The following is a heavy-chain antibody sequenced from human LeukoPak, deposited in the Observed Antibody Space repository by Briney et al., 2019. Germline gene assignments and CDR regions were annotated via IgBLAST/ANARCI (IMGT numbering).Heavy chain of an antibody. J-gene: IGHJ4*02. CDR2: ISDSGSGT. CDR3: AKDGRKVATTLDS. D-gene: IGHD5-12*01. Sequence: PGGSLRLSCTASGCTFSNYAMSWVRQAPGKGREWVSVISDSGSGTYHADSVKGRFTISRDNSKNALYLQPNSLRAEDTAVYYCAKDGRKVATTLDSWGQGTLVTVSS. V-gene: IGHV3-23*01. CDR1: GCTFSNYA.